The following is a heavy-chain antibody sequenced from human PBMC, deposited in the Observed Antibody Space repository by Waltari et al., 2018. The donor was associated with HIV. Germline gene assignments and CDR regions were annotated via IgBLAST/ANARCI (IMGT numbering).Heavy chain of an antibody. J-gene: IGHJ4*02. CDR1: GYTFTSYG. V-gene: IGHV1-18*01. D-gene: IGHD6-19*01. Sequence: QVQLVQSGAEVKKPGASVKVSCKASGYTFTSYGISWVRQAPGQGLEWMGWGSAYNSNTHYSQKSQGRGTMTTDTSTSTAYMELRSLRSDDTAVYYGARSTVAGPFDYWGQGTLVTVAS. CDR3: ARSTVAGPFDY. CDR2: GSAYNSNT.